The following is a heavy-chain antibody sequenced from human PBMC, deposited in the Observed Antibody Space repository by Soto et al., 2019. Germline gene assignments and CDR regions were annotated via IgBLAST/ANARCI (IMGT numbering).Heavy chain of an antibody. Sequence: QVQLVQSGAEVKKPGSSVKVSCKASGGTFSSYAISWVRQAPGQGLEWMGGIIPIFGTPNYAQKFQGRVTITADXXTXTXYMELSSLRSEDTAVYYCAKDRGYSYGNYYYYGMDVWGQGTTVTVSS. CDR3: AKDRGYSYGNYYYYGMDV. V-gene: IGHV1-69*12. D-gene: IGHD5-18*01. J-gene: IGHJ6*02. CDR1: GGTFSSYA. CDR2: IIPIFGTP.